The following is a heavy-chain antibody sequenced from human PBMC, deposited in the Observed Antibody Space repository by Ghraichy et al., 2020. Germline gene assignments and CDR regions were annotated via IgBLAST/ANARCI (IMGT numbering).Heavy chain of an antibody. Sequence: GGSLRLSCAASGFTFSSFAMDWVRQAPGKGLEWVAIISYDGSGKYYTASVKGSFTISRDTTNNTLYLQMNSLTAEGTAVYYLAKGLLEGYSGSGSYFVGFDYWGQGTLVTVSS. D-gene: IGHD3-10*01. CDR2: ISYDGSGK. CDR1: GFTFSSFA. J-gene: IGHJ4*02. V-gene: IGHV3-30*18. CDR3: AKGLLEGYSGSGSYFVGFDY.